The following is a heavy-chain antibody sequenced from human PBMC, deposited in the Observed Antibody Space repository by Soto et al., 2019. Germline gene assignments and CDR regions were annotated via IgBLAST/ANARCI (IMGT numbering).Heavy chain of an antibody. V-gene: IGHV1-3*01. Sequence: VASVKVSCKASGYTFTSYAMHWVRQAPGQRLEWMGWINAGNGNTKYSQKFQGRVTITRDTSASTAYMELSSLRSEDTAVYYCARAPSGSSWYRDYYYYYGMDVWGQGTTVTVSS. D-gene: IGHD6-13*01. CDR3: ARAPSGSSWYRDYYYYYGMDV. CDR2: INAGNGNT. J-gene: IGHJ6*02. CDR1: GYTFTSYA.